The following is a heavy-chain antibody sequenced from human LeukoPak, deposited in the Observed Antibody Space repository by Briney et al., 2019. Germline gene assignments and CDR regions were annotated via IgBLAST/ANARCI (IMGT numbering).Heavy chain of an antibody. D-gene: IGHD6-19*01. V-gene: IGHV3-30*03. Sequence: PGGSLRLSCAASGFTFSSYSMNWVRQAPGKGLEWVAVISYDGSNKYYADSVKGRFTISRDNSKNTLYLQMNSLRAEDTAVYYCARDPRSSGWPQYYFDYWGQGTLVTVSS. J-gene: IGHJ4*02. CDR3: ARDPRSSGWPQYYFDY. CDR1: GFTFSSYS. CDR2: ISYDGSNK.